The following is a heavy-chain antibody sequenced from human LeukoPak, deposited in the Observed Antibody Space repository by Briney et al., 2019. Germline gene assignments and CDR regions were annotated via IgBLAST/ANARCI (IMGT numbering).Heavy chain of an antibody. J-gene: IGHJ4*02. CDR3: ARDYRYAFDN. Sequence: GGSPRLSCAASGVTFSSYSMNWGRQAPGKGLEWISYTGISSGNTKYADSVKGRFTISADSAKNSLYLQMNSLRVEDTAVYYCARDYRYAFDNWGQGTLVTVSS. CDR2: TGISSGNT. D-gene: IGHD5-12*01. V-gene: IGHV3-48*04. CDR1: GVTFSSYS.